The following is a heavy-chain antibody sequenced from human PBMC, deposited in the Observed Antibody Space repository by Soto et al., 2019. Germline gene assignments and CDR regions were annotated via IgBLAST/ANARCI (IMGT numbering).Heavy chain of an antibody. V-gene: IGHV3-7*05. J-gene: IGHJ6*02. Sequence: EVQLVESGGGLVQPGGSLRLSCAASGFTFSGYWMSWVRQAPGKGLEWVANIKQDGSEQFYVDSVKGRFTISRDNAKNSLYLPMTILRAEDTAVYYCAREAVWGQGTTVTVSS. CDR2: IKQDGSEQ. CDR3: AREAV. CDR1: GFTFSGYW.